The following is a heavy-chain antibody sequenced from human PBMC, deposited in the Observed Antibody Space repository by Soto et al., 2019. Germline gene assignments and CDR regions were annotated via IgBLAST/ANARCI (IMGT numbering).Heavy chain of an antibody. CDR1: GGSISSYY. CDR3: ASRDGYKFDY. CDR2: IYYSGST. D-gene: IGHD5-12*01. V-gene: IGHV4-59*08. J-gene: IGHJ4*02. Sequence: SETLSLTCTVSGGSISSYYWSWIRQPPGKGLEWIGYIYYSGSTYYNPSLKSRVTISVDTSKNQFSLKLSSVTAADTAVYYCASRDGYKFDYWGQGTLVTVSS.